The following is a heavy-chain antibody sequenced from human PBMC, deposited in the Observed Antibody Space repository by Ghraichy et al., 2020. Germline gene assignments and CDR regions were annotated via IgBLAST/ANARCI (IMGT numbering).Heavy chain of an antibody. CDR2: IYYSGST. V-gene: IGHV4-59*01. J-gene: IGHJ3*02. CDR1: GGSISSYY. D-gene: IGHD2-2*01. CDR3: ARAVGYCSSTSCIDAFDI. Sequence: SETLSLTCTVSGGSISSYYWSWIRRPPGKGLEWIGYIYYSGSTNYNPSLKSRVTISVDTSKNQFSLKLSSVTAADTAVYYCARAVGYCSSTSCIDAFDIWGQGTMVTVSS.